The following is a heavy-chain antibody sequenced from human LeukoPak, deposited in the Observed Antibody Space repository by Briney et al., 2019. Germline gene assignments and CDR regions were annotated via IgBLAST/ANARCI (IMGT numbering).Heavy chain of an antibody. CDR3: AKALLGYCSSTSCYGFDY. CDR1: GFTFSSYG. CDR2: IRYDGSNK. J-gene: IGHJ4*02. Sequence: GESLRLSCAASGFTFSSYGMRWVRQAPGKGLEWVAFIRYDGSNKYYADSVKGRFTISRDNSKNTLYLQMNSLRAEDTAVYYCAKALLGYCSSTSCYGFDYWGQGTLVTVSS. D-gene: IGHD2-2*01. V-gene: IGHV3-30*02.